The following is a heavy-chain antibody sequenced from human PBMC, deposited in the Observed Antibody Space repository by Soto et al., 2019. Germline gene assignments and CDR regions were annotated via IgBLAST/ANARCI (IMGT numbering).Heavy chain of an antibody. D-gene: IGHD2-2*01. CDR1: GFTFSSYG. V-gene: IGHV3-30*18. CDR3: AKDRRYCSSTSCYWPDY. Sequence: GGSLRLSCAASGFTFSSYGMHWVRQAPGKGLEWVAVISYDGSNKYYADSVKGRFTISRDNSKNTLYLQMNSLRAEDTAVYYCAKDRRYCSSTSCYWPDYWGQGTLVTVSS. J-gene: IGHJ4*02. CDR2: ISYDGSNK.